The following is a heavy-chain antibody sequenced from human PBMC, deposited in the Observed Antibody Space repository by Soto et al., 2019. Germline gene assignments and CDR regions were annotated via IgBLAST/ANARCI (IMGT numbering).Heavy chain of an antibody. CDR1: GLSVSDNY. Sequence: GGSLRLSCGASGLSVSDNYMGWVRQAPGRGLEWVSVMYAGGDTHYADSVKGRFTISRDKSENTLYLQMNSLRDEDTGVYFCVSRVPSWVFDYWGLGTLVTVSS. D-gene: IGHD3-16*01. CDR2: MYAGGDT. V-gene: IGHV3-53*01. CDR3: VSRVPSWVFDY. J-gene: IGHJ4*01.